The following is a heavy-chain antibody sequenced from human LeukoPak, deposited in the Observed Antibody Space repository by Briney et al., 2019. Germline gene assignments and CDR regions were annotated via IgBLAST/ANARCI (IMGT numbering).Heavy chain of an antibody. CDR1: GGTFSSYA. J-gene: IGHJ6*04. CDR2: IIPIFGTA. Sequence: ASVKVSCKASGGTFSSYAISWVRQAPGQGLEWMGGIIPIFGTANYAQKFQGRVTITADKSTSTAYMELSSLRSEDTAVYYCARGPHRGWYWGAYYYYGMDVWGKGTTVTVSS. D-gene: IGHD6-19*01. CDR3: ARGPHRGWYWGAYYYYGMDV. V-gene: IGHV1-69*06.